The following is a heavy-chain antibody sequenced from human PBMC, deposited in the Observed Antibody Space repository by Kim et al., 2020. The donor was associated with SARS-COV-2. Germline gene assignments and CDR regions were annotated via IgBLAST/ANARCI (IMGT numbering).Heavy chain of an antibody. V-gene: IGHV1-3*01. CDR2: INAGNGNT. CDR1: GYTFTSYA. CDR3: ARDIAVTKGVGYYYYGMDV. D-gene: IGHD4-17*01. Sequence: ASVKVSCKASGYTFTSYAMHWVRQAPGQRLEWMGWINAGNGNTKYSQKFQGRVTITRDTSASTAYMELSSLRSEDTAVYYCARDIAVTKGVGYYYYGMDVWGQGTTVTVSS. J-gene: IGHJ6*02.